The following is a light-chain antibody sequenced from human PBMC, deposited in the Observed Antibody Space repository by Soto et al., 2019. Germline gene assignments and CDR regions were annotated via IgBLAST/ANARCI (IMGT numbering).Light chain of an antibody. J-gene: IGKJ5*01. CDR1: QSVSRSY. CDR3: QQSGSSPIT. CDR2: DAS. Sequence: EIVLTQSPATLSLYPGDRATLSCGASQSVSRSYLAWYQQKPGLAPRLIIYDASTRATGIPDRFSGSGSGTDFTLTISRLEPEDFAVYYCQQSGSSPITFGQGTRLEN. V-gene: IGKV3D-20*01.